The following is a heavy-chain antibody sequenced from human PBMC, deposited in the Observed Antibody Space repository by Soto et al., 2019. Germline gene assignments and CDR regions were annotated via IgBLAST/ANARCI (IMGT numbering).Heavy chain of an antibody. V-gene: IGHV4-39*01. D-gene: IGHD4-4*01. CDR3: ASPAGADYTFDY. CDR1: GGSITSSSYY. J-gene: IGHJ4*02. CDR2: IYYRGYT. Sequence: PSETLSLTCAVSGGSITSSSYYWGWIRQAPGRGLEWIGTIYYRGYTYYNPSLESRVTISADTPKNQLSLNLRSVTAADTAVYYCASPAGADYTFDYWGQGILVTVSS.